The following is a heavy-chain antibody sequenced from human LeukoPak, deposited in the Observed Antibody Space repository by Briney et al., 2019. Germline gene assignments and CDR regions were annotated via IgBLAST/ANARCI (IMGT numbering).Heavy chain of an antibody. V-gene: IGHV3-30*04. J-gene: IGHJ5*02. CDR1: GFTFRTCT. CDR2: ISFDGSNK. D-gene: IGHD3-16*01. Sequence: GGSLRLSCAASGFTFRTCTMHWVRQAPGKGLEWVAVISFDGSNKNYADSVKGRLTISRDNSKNTLYLQMNSLRAEDTAVYYCAKDWVLRFDPWGQGTLVTVSS. CDR3: AKDWVLRFDP.